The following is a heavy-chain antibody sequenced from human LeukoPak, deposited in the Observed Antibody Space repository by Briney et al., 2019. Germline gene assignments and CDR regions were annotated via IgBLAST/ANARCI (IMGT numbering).Heavy chain of an antibody. V-gene: IGHV3-48*02. D-gene: IGHD5-18*01. J-gene: IGHJ3*02. CDR1: GFTFSSYS. CDR3: ARARGYSYGLEAFDI. CDR2: ISSSSSTI. Sequence: GGSLRLSCAASGFTFSSYSMNWVRQAPGKGLESVSYISSSSSTIYYADSVKGRFTISRDNAKNSLYLQMNSLRDEDTAVYYCARARGYSYGLEAFDIWGQGTMVTVSS.